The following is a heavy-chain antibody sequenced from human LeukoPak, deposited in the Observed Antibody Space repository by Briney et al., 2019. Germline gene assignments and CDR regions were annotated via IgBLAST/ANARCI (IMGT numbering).Heavy chain of an antibody. Sequence: PSETLSLTCSVSGDSVSRSDSYWDWIRQPPGKGLEWIGTIYYSGRTYYIPSLKSRVTMSEDPSNNQFSLTLRPVTAADTAVYYWARRRYYDGSGYLEWGQGTLLSVSS. J-gene: IGHJ1*01. D-gene: IGHD3-22*01. V-gene: IGHV4-39*01. CDR1: GDSVSRSDSY. CDR2: IYYSGRT. CDR3: ARRRYYDGSGYLE.